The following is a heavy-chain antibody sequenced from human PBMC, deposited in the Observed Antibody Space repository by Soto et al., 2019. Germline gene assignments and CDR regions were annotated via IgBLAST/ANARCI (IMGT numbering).Heavy chain of an antibody. J-gene: IGHJ4*02. CDR2: ISGSGGST. CDR3: AKDYYGSGSPDTFDY. Sequence: LRLSCAASGFTFSSYAMSWVRQAPGKGLEWVSAISGSGGSTYYADSVKGRFTISRDNSKNTLYLQMNSLRAEDTAVYYCAKDYYGSGSPDTFDYWGQGTLVTVSS. CDR1: GFTFSSYA. V-gene: IGHV3-23*01. D-gene: IGHD3-10*01.